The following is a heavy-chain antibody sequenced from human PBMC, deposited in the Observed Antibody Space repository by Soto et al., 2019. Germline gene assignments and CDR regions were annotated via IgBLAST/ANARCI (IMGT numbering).Heavy chain of an antibody. CDR3: ARGGGYCSGGSCYSTDQYYYYYGMDV. V-gene: IGHV1-69*12. J-gene: IGHJ6*02. D-gene: IGHD2-15*01. Sequence: QVQLVQSGAEVKKPGSSVKVSCKASGGTFSSYAISWVRQAPGQGLEWMGGIIPIFGTANYAQKFQGRVTITADESTRTAYMELSSLRSEDTAVYYCARGGGYCSGGSCYSTDQYYYYYGMDVWGQGTTVTVSS. CDR1: GGTFSSYA. CDR2: IIPIFGTA.